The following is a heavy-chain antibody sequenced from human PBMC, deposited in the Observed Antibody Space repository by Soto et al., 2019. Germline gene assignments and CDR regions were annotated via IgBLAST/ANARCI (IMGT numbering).Heavy chain of an antibody. CDR3: AKADGEQGLVPHLDN. Sequence: EVQLLESGGGVVQPGGSLRLSCVASGFNFKKFAMAWVRQAPGEGLEWVSGISCCGGSTSYADSVKGRFSIARDDSKNTLSLQMNSLRVEDTAQYYCAKADGEQGLVPHLDNWGQGTLVNVS. D-gene: IGHD6-19*01. CDR2: ISCCGGST. V-gene: IGHV3-23*01. CDR1: GFNFKKFA. J-gene: IGHJ4*02.